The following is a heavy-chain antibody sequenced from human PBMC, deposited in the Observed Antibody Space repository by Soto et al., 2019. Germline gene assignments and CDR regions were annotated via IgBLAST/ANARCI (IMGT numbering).Heavy chain of an antibody. CDR3: ARDPTGIAVAGTYNWFDP. D-gene: IGHD6-19*01. V-gene: IGHV1-69*13. Sequence: ASVKVSCKASGGTFSTYAISWVRQAPGQGLEWMGGIIPIFGTANYAQKFQGRVTITADESTSTAYMELSSLRSEDTAVYYCARDPTGIAVAGTYNWFDPWGQGTLVTVSS. J-gene: IGHJ5*02. CDR1: GGTFSTYA. CDR2: IIPIFGTA.